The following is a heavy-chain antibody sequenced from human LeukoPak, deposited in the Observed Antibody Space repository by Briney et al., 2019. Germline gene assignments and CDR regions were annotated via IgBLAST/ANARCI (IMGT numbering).Heavy chain of an antibody. CDR2: IYYSGST. CDR1: DNSISSSSYY. D-gene: IGHD1-1*01. Sequence: PSETLSLTCTVSDNSISSSSYYWAWIRQPPGKGLEWIGSIYYSGSTYYNPSLKSRVTISVDTSKNQLSLKLSSVTAADTAVYYCARQGDDGDFWGQGTLVTVSS. J-gene: IGHJ4*02. V-gene: IGHV4-39*01. CDR3: ARQGDDGDF.